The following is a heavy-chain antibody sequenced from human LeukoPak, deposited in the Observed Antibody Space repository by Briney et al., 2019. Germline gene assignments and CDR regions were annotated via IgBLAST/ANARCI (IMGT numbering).Heavy chain of an antibody. CDR3: ARLKLGAYFDL. J-gene: IGHJ2*01. D-gene: IGHD3-16*01. V-gene: IGHV4-59*08. CDR2: IYESGDT. Sequence: SETLSLTCTVSGGSMSSYYWSWIRQPPGKGLEWIAYIYESGDTSYNPSLKSRVTISLDTLMNHFSLRLSSVTAADTAVYYCARLKLGAYFDLWGRGTLVTVSS. CDR1: GGSMSSYY.